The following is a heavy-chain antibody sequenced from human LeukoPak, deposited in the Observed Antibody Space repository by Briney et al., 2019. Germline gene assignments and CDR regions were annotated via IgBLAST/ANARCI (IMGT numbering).Heavy chain of an antibody. D-gene: IGHD1-26*01. J-gene: IGHJ4*02. CDR1: GFTFSSYW. Sequence: PGGSLRLSCVVSGFTFSSYWMNWVRQAPGKGLEWVSGISGSGGSTYYADSVKGRFTISRDSSKNTVYLQMNTLRAEDTAVYYCAKGVGTKSKYYFDYWGQGALVTVSS. V-gene: IGHV3-23*01. CDR3: AKGVGTKSKYYFDY. CDR2: ISGSGGST.